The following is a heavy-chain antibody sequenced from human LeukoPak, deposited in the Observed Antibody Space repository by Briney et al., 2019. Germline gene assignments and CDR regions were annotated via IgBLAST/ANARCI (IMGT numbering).Heavy chain of an antibody. CDR1: GFTFSSYA. D-gene: IGHD3-22*01. CDR2: ISSNGGST. CDR3: ARDWWADYYDSSGQIYYYYYMDV. Sequence: GGSLRLSCAASGFTFSSYAMHWVRQAPGKGLEYVSAISSNGGSTYYANSVKGRFTISRDNSKNTLYLQMGSLRAEDMAVYYCARDWWADYYDSSGQIYYYYYMDVWGKGTTVTVSS. V-gene: IGHV3-64*01. J-gene: IGHJ6*03.